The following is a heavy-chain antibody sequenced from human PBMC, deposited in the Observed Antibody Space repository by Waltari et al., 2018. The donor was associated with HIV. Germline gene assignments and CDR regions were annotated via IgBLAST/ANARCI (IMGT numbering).Heavy chain of an antibody. Sequence: EVQLVQSGTELKKPGESLQIACQSSGYSFTRYWIGWVRQMPGKGLEWMGIIYPGDSDTRYSPSFQGQVTISADKSINTAYLQWTSLKASDTAIYYCARLPAGPYESGGASSNYFDYWGRGTLVTVSS. CDR1: GYSFTRYW. V-gene: IGHV5-51*03. CDR3: ARLPAGPYESGGASSNYFDY. J-gene: IGHJ4*02. CDR2: IYPGDSDT. D-gene: IGHD3-22*01.